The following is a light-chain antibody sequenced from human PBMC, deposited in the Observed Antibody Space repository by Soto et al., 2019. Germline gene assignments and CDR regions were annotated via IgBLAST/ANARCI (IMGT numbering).Light chain of an antibody. J-gene: IGKJ5*01. CDR1: QTISNW. CDR3: QQYHTSSIT. Sequence: DIHITQSPSTLSASVGYRDNITCRASQTISNWLAWYQQKPGKAPTLLIYDASTLERGVPSRFSGTGSGTEFTLSIDSLQPDDFATYYCQQYHTSSITFGQGTRLEIK. CDR2: DAS. V-gene: IGKV1-5*01.